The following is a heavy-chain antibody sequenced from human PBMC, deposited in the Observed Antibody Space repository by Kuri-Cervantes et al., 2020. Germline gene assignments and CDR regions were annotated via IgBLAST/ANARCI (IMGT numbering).Heavy chain of an antibody. V-gene: IGHV3-7*03. CDR2: IKPDGTEK. CDR1: GFTFSNFW. D-gene: IGHD1-26*01. Sequence: GGSLRLSCVASGFTFSNFWMSWVRQAPGKGPESLTNIKPDGTEKYYADSVKGRFTISRDNAKNSPYLQMNSLRAEGTAVYYCAIPIGGSYGEEIWGQGTKVTVSS. J-gene: IGHJ3*02. CDR3: AIPIGGSYGEEI.